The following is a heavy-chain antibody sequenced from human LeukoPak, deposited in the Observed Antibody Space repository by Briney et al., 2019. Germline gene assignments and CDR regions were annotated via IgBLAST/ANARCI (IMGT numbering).Heavy chain of an antibody. CDR1: GYTLTELS. CDR2: ISGYNGNT. CDR3: ASFRGIVARTWFDP. V-gene: IGHV1-18*01. J-gene: IGHJ5*02. D-gene: IGHD6-6*01. Sequence: ASVKVSCKVSGYTLTELSMHWVRQAPGQGLEWMGWISGYNGNTKYAQKLQGRVTMTTDTSTSTAYMELRSLRSDDTAVYYCASFRGIVARTWFDPWGQGTLVTVSS.